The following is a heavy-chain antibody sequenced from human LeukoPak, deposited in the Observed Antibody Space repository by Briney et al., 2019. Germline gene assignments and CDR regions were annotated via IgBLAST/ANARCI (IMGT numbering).Heavy chain of an antibody. CDR3: AKEGTGGGGTYDPDY. D-gene: IGHD1-26*01. V-gene: IGHV1-2*02. CDR2: INPNSGGT. J-gene: IGHJ4*02. CDR1: EYTFTGYY. Sequence: ASVKVSCKASEYTFTGYYMHWVRQAPGQGLEWMGWINPNSGGTNYAQKFQGRVTMTRDTSISTAYMELSRLRSDDTAVYYCAKEGTGGGGTYDPDYWGQGTVVTVSS.